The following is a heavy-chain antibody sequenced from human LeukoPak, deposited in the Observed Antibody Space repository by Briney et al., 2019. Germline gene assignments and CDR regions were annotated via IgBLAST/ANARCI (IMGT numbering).Heavy chain of an antibody. CDR1: GGSFSGYY. Sequence: SETLSLTCAVYGGSFSGYYWSWIRQPPGKGLEWIGEINHSGSTNYNPSLKSRVTISVDTSKNQFSLKLSSVTAADTAVYYCATKLGYFWCFDLWGRGTLVTVSS. CDR2: INHSGST. V-gene: IGHV4-34*01. J-gene: IGHJ2*01. D-gene: IGHD3-9*01. CDR3: ATKLGYFWCFDL.